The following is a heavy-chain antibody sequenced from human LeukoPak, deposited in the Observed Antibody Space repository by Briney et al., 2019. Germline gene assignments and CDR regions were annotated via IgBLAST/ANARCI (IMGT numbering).Heavy chain of an antibody. V-gene: IGHV3-9*01. D-gene: IGHD3-22*01. CDR2: ISWNSGSI. Sequence: GGSLRLSCAASGFTFDDYAMHWVRQAPGKGLEWVSGISWNSGSIGYADSVKGRFTISRDNAKNSLYLQMNSLRAEDTALYYCAKDYYYDSSGASIDYWGQGTLVTVSS. J-gene: IGHJ4*02. CDR3: AKDYYYDSSGASIDY. CDR1: GFTFDDYA.